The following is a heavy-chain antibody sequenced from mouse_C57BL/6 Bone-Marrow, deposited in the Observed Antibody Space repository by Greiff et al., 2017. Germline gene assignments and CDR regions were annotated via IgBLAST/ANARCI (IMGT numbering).Heavy chain of an antibody. CDR3: AITTVPYWYFDV. V-gene: IGHV5-17*01. D-gene: IGHD1-1*01. J-gene: IGHJ1*03. CDR1: GFTFRDYG. CDR2: ISSGSSTI. Sequence: EVTVVESGGGLVKPGGSLKLSCAASGFTFRDYGMPWVRQAPEKGLAWVAYISSGSSTIYYADTVKGRFTISRDNAKNPLFLQMTSLRSEDTAMYYCAITTVPYWYFDVWGTGTTVTVSS.